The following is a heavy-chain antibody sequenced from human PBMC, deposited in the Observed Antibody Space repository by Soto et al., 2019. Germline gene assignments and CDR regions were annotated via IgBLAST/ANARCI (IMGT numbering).Heavy chain of an antibody. CDR3: ARKAMVTTCFDY. CDR1: GGSISSGGYY. V-gene: IGHV4-31*03. D-gene: IGHD4-17*01. J-gene: IGHJ4*02. CDR2: IYYSGST. Sequence: QVQLQESGPGLVKPSQTLSLTCTVSGGSISSGGYYWSGIRQHPGKGLEWIGYIYYSGSTYYNPFLTSRVTISVDTSKNQFSLKLRSVTAADTAVYYCARKAMVTTCFDYWGQGTLVTVSS.